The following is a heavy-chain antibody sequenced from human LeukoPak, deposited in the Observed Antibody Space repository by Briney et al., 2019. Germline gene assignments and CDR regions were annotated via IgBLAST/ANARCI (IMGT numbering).Heavy chain of an antibody. V-gene: IGHV4-34*01. CDR2: ITHSGST. CDR3: ARKGAKESSSWASYFDY. J-gene: IGHJ4*02. Sequence: SETLSLTCAVYGGSFSGYYWSWIRQPPGKGLEWIGEITHSGSTNYNPSLKSRVTIPVDTSKNQFSLKLSFVTAADTAVYYCARKGAKESSSWASYFDYWGQGTLVTVSS. CDR1: GGSFSGYY. D-gene: IGHD6-6*01.